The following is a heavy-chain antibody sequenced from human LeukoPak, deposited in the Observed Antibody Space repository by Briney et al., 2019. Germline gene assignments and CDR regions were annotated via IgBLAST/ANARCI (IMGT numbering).Heavy chain of an antibody. CDR2: ISGSGGST. CDR1: GFTFSSYA. V-gene: IGHV3-23*01. D-gene: IGHD3-3*01. Sequence: GGSLRLSCAASGFTFSSYAMSWVRQAPGKGLEWVSAISGSGGSTYYADSVKGRFTISRDDSKNTLYLQMNSLRAEDTAVYYCAKDSEYDFWSGYYTPHPFHNWFDPWGQGTLVTVSS. CDR3: AKDSEYDFWSGYYTPHPFHNWFDP. J-gene: IGHJ5*02.